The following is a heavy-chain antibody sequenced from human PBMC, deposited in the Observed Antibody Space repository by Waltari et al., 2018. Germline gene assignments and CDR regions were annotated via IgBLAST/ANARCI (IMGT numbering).Heavy chain of an antibody. D-gene: IGHD1-26*01. J-gene: IGHJ3*02. Sequence: QVQLVQSGAEVEKPGSSVKVSCKASGGTFSNYAISWVRQAPGQGLEWMGGIIPIFDTTNYAQKFQGRVTMTADKSTSTAYIELSSLRSEDTAMYYCARDSVVGAEMGAFDIWGQGTMVTVSS. V-gene: IGHV1-69*14. CDR3: ARDSVVGAEMGAFDI. CDR1: GGTFSNYA. CDR2: IIPIFDTT.